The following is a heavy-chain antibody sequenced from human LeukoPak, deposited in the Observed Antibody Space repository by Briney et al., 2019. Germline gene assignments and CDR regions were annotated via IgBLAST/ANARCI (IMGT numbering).Heavy chain of an antibody. CDR2: INPASGGT. D-gene: IGHD6-13*01. CDR1: EYTFSDYY. J-gene: IGHJ4*02. Sequence: GASVMVSCKGSEYTFSDYYMYWVRQAPGQGLEWMGWINPASGGTNYAQKFQGRVTMTRDTSISTAYLELSRLTADDTAVYFCARARSDSSTYYFAYWGPGTLVTVSS. V-gene: IGHV1-2*02. CDR3: ARARSDSSTYYFAY.